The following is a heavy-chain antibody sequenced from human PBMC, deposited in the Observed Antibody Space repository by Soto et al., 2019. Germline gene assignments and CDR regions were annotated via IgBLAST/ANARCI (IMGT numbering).Heavy chain of an antibody. J-gene: IGHJ5*02. CDR1: GFTFSSNS. V-gene: IGHV3-48*02. D-gene: IGHD3-3*01. CDR3: ARVIWSGHLTSDL. CDR2: ISSSSSTI. Sequence: EVQVVESGGGLVQPGGSLRLSCAASGFTFSSNSMNWVRQAPGKGLEWISYISSSSSTIYADSVKGRFTISRDNAKNSLYLQMNSLRDEDTAVYYCARVIWSGHLTSDLWGQGPLVTVS.